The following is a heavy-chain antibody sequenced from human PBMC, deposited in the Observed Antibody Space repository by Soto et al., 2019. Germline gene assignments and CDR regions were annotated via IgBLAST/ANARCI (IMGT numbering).Heavy chain of an antibody. CDR3: ARATPTYYDFWSGYPSSYGMDV. Sequence: QVQLQESAPGLVKPSETLSLTCTAAGGPSSSYYGTRVRQPPGKGLEWIGYIYYSGSTNYNPSRKRRVSISVDTSQNQFALKLSSVTAADTAVYYCARATPTYYDFWSGYPSSYGMDVWGQGTTVTVSS. CDR1: GGPSSSYY. J-gene: IGHJ6*02. V-gene: IGHV4-59*01. CDR2: IYYSGST. D-gene: IGHD3-3*01.